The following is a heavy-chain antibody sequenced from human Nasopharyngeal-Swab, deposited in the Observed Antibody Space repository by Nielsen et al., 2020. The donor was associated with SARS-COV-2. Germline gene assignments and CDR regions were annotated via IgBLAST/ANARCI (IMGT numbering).Heavy chain of an antibody. J-gene: IGHJ4*02. CDR2: ISAYNGNT. D-gene: IGHD2-2*01. V-gene: IGHV1-18*01. CDR3: ARGYCSSTSCYYFDY. Sequence: WVRQAPGQGLEWMGWISAYNGNTNYAQKLQGRVTMTTDTSTSTAYMELRSLRSDDTAVYYCARGYCSSTSCYYFDYWGQGPLVTVSS.